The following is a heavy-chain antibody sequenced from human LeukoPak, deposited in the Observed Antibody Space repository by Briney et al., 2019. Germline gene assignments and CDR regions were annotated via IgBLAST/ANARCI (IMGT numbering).Heavy chain of an antibody. CDR3: ARGMYYYDSSGYYGPHRAEYFQH. D-gene: IGHD3-22*01. J-gene: IGHJ1*01. CDR1: GGSISSYD. CDR2: INHSGST. Sequence: PSETLSLTCTVSGGSISSYDWSWIRQPPGKGLEWIGEINHSGSTNSNPSLKSRVTISVDTSKNQFCLKLSSVTAADTAVYYCARGMYYYDSSGYYGPHRAEYFQHWGQGTLVTVSS. V-gene: IGHV4-34*01.